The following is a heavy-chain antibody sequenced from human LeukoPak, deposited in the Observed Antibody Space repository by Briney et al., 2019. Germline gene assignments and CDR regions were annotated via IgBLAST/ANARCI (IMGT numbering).Heavy chain of an antibody. CDR3: VKVISSSWSGPDY. CDR1: GFTFSSYG. CDR2: IRYDGSNK. J-gene: IGHJ4*02. Sequence: GRSLRLSCAASGFTFSSYGMHWVRQAPGKGLEWVTFIRYDGSNKYYANSVKGRFTISRDNSKNTLYLQMNSLRGEDTAVYYCVKVISSSWSGPDYWGQGTLVTVSS. V-gene: IGHV3-30*02. D-gene: IGHD6-13*01.